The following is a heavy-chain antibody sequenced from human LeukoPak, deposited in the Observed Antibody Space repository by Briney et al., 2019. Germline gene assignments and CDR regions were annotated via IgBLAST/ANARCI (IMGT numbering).Heavy chain of an antibody. CDR3: ARELNGYGYYFFDY. J-gene: IGHJ4*02. D-gene: IGHD3-16*01. Sequence: GGPLRLSCEVSGFPFTLYNMNWVRQAPGKGLEWLSYISSSTNTIYYADSVKGRFTISRDNAKNSLYLQMNGLEAEDTAVYYCARELNGYGYYFFDYWGPGTLVTVSS. V-gene: IGHV3-48*04. CDR1: GFPFTLYN. CDR2: ISSSTNTI.